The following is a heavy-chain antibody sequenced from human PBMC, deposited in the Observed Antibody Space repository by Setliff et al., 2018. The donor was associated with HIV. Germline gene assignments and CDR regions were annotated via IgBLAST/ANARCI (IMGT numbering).Heavy chain of an antibody. J-gene: IGHJ4*02. D-gene: IGHD3-9*01. CDR2: ISATAGDT. Sequence: GSLRLSCAASGFSFRTYGMSWVRQAPGKGLEWVSAISATAGDTYYADSVKGRFTISRDNAKNSLYLQMSSLRAEDTAVYYCARGYDILTGTYWGQGTLVTVSS. V-gene: IGHV3-21*01. CDR1: GFSFRTYG. CDR3: ARGYDILTGTY.